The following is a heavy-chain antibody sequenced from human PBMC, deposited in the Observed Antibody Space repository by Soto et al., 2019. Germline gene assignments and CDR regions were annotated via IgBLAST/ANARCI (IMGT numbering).Heavy chain of an antibody. V-gene: IGHV4-4*02. D-gene: IGHD6-6*01. J-gene: IGHJ6*03. CDR1: SGSISSSNW. CDR2: IYHSGST. Sequence: SETLSLTCAVSSGSISSSNWWRWVRQPPGRGLGWIGEIYHSGSTNYNPSLKSRVTISVDKSKNQFSLKLSSVTAADTAVYYCARARLGKVQALYYYYYMDVWGKGTTVTVSS. CDR3: ARARLGKVQALYYYYYMDV.